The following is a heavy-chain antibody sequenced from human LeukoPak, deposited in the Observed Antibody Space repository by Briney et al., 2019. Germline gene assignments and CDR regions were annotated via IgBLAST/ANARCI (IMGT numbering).Heavy chain of an antibody. CDR1: GFTFSSYW. CDR3: AKAKVATIGGYDY. D-gene: IGHD5-12*01. J-gene: IGHJ4*02. Sequence: PGGSLRLSCAASGFTFSSYWMHWVRQAPGKGLVWVSRINSDGSSTSYADSVKGRFTISRDNAKNTLYLQMNSLRAEDTAVYYCAKAKVATIGGYDYWGQGTLVTVSS. V-gene: IGHV3-74*01. CDR2: INSDGSST.